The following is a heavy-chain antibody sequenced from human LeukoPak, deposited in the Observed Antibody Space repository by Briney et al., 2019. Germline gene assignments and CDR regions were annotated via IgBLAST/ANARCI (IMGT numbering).Heavy chain of an antibody. V-gene: IGHV1-18*01. D-gene: IGHD4-17*01. CDR3: ATRKSTVTTEFDN. Sequence: ASVKVSCKASGYTFSSYGITWVRQAPGQGLEWMGWISVHNGNTDYALEFQGRLTMTTDTSTSTAYMEVRSLRSGDTAVYYCATRKSTVTTEFDNWGQGTLVIVSS. CDR2: ISVHNGNT. J-gene: IGHJ4*02. CDR1: GYTFSSYG.